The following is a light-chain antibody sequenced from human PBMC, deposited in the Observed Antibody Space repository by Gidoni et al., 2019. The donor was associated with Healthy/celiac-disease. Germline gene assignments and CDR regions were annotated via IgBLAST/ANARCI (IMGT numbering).Light chain of an antibody. V-gene: IGLV2-14*01. CDR1: SSDVGGYNY. Sequence: QSALTQPAPVSRSPGQSITISCTGTSSDVGGYNYVSWYQQHPGKAPKLMIYEVSNRPSGVSNRFSGSKSGNTASLTISGLQAEDEADYYCSSYTSSSTLGVFGGGTKLTVL. CDR3: SSYTSSSTLGV. J-gene: IGLJ3*02. CDR2: EVS.